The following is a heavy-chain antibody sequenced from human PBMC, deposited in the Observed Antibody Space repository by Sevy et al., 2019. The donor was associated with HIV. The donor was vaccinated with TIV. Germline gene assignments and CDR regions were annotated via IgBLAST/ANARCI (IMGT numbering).Heavy chain of an antibody. J-gene: IGHJ4*02. CDR3: ARDGGCSSTSCLLYFDY. CDR2: ISSGSSYI. V-gene: IGHV3-21*01. CDR1: GFTFTYAW. Sequence: GGSLRLSCAASGFTFTYAWMSWVRQAPGKGLEWVSSISSGSSYIYYADSVKGRFTISRDNAKNSLYLQMNSLRAEDTAVYYCARDGGCSSTSCLLYFDYWGQGTLVTVSS. D-gene: IGHD2-2*01.